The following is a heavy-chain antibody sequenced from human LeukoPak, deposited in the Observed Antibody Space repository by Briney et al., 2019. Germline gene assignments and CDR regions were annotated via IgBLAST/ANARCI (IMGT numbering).Heavy chain of an antibody. J-gene: IGHJ3*02. CDR2: VKSKTDGGTT. V-gene: IGHV3-15*01. Sequence: PGGSLRLSCAASGFTFSNAWMSWVRQAPGKGLEWVGRVKSKTDGGTTDYAAPVKGRFTISRDDSKNTLYLQMNSLKTEDTAIYYCTTAYFPGTAGLDAFDIWGQGTMVTVSS. D-gene: IGHD1-7*01. CDR3: TTAYFPGTAGLDAFDI. CDR1: GFTFSNAW.